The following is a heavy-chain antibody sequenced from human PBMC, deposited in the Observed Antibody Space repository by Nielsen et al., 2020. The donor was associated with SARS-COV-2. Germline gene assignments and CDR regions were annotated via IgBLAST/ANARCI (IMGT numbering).Heavy chain of an antibody. V-gene: IGHV1-8*01. CDR3: ARGPATTGT. CDR1: GYTFTPYD. Sequence: ASVKVSCKASGYTFTPYDIHWVRQATGQGLEWVGWLNPNSGDTEFAQKFHGRVTMTRDTSRNTAYMELSSLRSDDTAVYYCARGPATTGTWGQGTLVTVSS. J-gene: IGHJ5*02. D-gene: IGHD3-10*01. CDR2: LNPNSGDT.